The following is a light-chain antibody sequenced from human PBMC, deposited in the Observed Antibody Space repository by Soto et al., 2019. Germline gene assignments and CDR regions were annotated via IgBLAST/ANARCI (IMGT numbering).Light chain of an antibody. CDR1: QGFSSW. CDR3: QQANSFPLT. J-gene: IGKJ4*01. V-gene: IGKV1-12*01. Sequence: DIQMTQSPSSVSASVGDRVTITCRASQGFSSWLGWYQQKPGKAPKLLIYPASSLQTGVPSRFSGSESGTDFTLTISSLQPEDSATYYCQQANSFPLTFGGGTKVEIK. CDR2: PAS.